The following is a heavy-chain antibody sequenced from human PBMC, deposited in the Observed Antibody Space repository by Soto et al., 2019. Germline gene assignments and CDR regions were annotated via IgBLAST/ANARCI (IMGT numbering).Heavy chain of an antibody. CDR1: GGTFSSYA. CDR3: ARDRGQDDDIVVVPAPPNYYGMDV. D-gene: IGHD2-2*01. CDR2: IIPIFGTA. Sequence: WASVKVSCKASGGTFSSYAISWVRQAPGQGLEWMGGIIPIFGTANYAQKFQGRVTITADESTSTAYMELSSLRSEDTAVYYCARDRGQDDDIVVVPAPPNYYGMDVWGQGTTVTVSS. V-gene: IGHV1-69*13. J-gene: IGHJ6*02.